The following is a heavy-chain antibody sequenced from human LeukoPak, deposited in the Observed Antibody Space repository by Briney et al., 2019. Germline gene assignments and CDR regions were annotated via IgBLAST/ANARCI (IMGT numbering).Heavy chain of an antibody. CDR2: IYSSGTT. V-gene: IGHV4-4*07. Sequence: SETLSLTCTVSGGSISSYYWSWIRQPAGKGLEWIGRIYSSGTTIYNPSLKSRVTMSVDTSKNQFSLKVTSVTAADTAVYYCARDFVSTVTRDAYDIWGRGTMVTVSS. CDR1: GGSISSYY. J-gene: IGHJ3*02. D-gene: IGHD4-17*01. CDR3: ARDFVSTVTRDAYDI.